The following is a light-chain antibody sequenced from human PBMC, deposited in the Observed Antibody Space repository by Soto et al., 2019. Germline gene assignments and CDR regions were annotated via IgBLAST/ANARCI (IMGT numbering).Light chain of an antibody. CDR1: TSNIGAGYD. Sequence: QSVLTQPPSVSGAPGQRVTISCTGSTSNIGAGYDVHWYQQLPGTAPKLLIYNNNNRPSGVPDRFSGSKSGTSASLAITGLQAEDEADFYCQSYDSSLTQYVFGTGTKLTVL. CDR2: NNN. V-gene: IGLV1-40*01. CDR3: QSYDSSLTQYV. J-gene: IGLJ1*01.